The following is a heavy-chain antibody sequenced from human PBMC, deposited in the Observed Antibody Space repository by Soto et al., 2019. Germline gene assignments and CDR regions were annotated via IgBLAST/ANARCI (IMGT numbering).Heavy chain of an antibody. CDR3: ARGDRIAARDYYYYGMDV. CDR2: TYYRSKWYD. Sequence: SQTLSLTCAISGDSVSSNSAAWNWIRQSPSRGLEWLGRTYYRSKWYDDYAVSVKSRITINPDTSKNQFSLQLNSVTPEDTAVYYCARGDRIAARDYYYYGMDVWGQGTTVTVSS. J-gene: IGHJ6*02. V-gene: IGHV6-1*01. CDR1: GDSVSSNSAA. D-gene: IGHD6-6*01.